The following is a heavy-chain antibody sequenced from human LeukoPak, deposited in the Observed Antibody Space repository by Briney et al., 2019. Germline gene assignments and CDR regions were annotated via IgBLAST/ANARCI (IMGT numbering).Heavy chain of an antibody. CDR1: GFTFDDYA. Sequence: GGSLRLSCAASGFTFDDYAMHWVRQAPGKGLEWVAFIRYDGSNKYYADSVKGRFTISRDNSKNTLYLQMNSLRAEDTAVYYCAKDHDGRYYYDSSGYYGFDYWGQGTLVTVSS. CDR3: AKDHDGRYYYDSSGYYGFDY. CDR2: IRYDGSNK. D-gene: IGHD3-22*01. V-gene: IGHV3-30*02. J-gene: IGHJ4*02.